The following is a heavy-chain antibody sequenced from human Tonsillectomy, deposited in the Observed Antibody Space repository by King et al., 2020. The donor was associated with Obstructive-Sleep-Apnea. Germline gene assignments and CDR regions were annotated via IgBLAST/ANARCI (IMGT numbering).Heavy chain of an antibody. CDR3: AKCYNSGSYYNGPRG. Sequence: QLVQSGGGVVQPGGSLRLSCAASGFTFSSYGMHWVRQAPGKGLELVAGISYDGNNKYYADSVKGRFTISRDNSKNTLYLQMNNLRAEDTAMYYCAKCYNSGSYYNGPRGWGQGTLVTVSS. CDR1: GFTFSSYG. V-gene: IGHV3-30*18. J-gene: IGHJ4*02. D-gene: IGHD3-10*01. CDR2: ISYDGNNK.